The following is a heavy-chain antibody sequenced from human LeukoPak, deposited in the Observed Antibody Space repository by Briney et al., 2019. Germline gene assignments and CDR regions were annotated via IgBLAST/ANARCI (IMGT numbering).Heavy chain of an antibody. CDR3: ARRWFGTDAAFDI. CDR1: GYTFTNYH. D-gene: IGHD3-10*01. V-gene: IGHV1-18*01. CDR2: ISAYNGDT. Sequence: GSVKVSCKASGYTFTNYHISWVRQAPGQGLEWMGWISAYNGDTNSAQILQGRVTMTTDTSTSTAYMELRSLTSDDTAVYYCARRWFGTDAAFDIWGQGTVVTVSS. J-gene: IGHJ3*02.